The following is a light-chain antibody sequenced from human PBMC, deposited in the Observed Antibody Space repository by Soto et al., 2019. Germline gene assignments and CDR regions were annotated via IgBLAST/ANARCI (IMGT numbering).Light chain of an antibody. V-gene: IGKV3D-7*01. CDR3: HQEYDFPRT. J-gene: IGKJ4*01. CDR1: QSVRTIS. CDR2: GAY. Sequence: EIVLTQSPATLSLSPGDRATLSCRASQSVRTISLSWYQQKPGQAPRLLMYGAYTRASGVPGRFSGSGSGTDFTLTINSLQPEDFAVYYCHQEYDFPRTFGGGTQVEIK.